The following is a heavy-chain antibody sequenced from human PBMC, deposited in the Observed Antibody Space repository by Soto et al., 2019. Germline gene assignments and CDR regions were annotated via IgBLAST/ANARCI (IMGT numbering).Heavy chain of an antibody. CDR3: ARDFGGYYYDSSGFSL. D-gene: IGHD3-22*01. V-gene: IGHV4-59*01. Sequence: SETLSLTCTVSGGSISSYYWSWIRQPPGKGLEWIGYIYYSGSTNYNPSLKSRVTISVDTSKNQFSLKLSSVTAADTAVYYCARDFGGYYYDSSGFSLWGQGTMVTVS. CDR2: IYYSGST. J-gene: IGHJ3*01. CDR1: GGSISSYY.